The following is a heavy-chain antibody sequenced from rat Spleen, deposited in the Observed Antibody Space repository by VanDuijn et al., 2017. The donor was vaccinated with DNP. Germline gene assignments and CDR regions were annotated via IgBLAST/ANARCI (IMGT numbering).Heavy chain of an antibody. J-gene: IGHJ3*01. CDR3: ARWSSYRDWFAY. Sequence: QVQLQQSGAELTKPGSSVKISCKASGSTFTTYYIGWIKQTAGQGLEYLGYIHTGSGGTNYNEKFKGKATLTVDKSSSTAFMQVSSLTPDDSAVYYCARWSSYRDWFAYWGQGTLVTVSS. CDR1: GSTFTTYY. D-gene: IGHD1-2*01. CDR2: IHTGSGGT. V-gene: IGHV1-43*01.